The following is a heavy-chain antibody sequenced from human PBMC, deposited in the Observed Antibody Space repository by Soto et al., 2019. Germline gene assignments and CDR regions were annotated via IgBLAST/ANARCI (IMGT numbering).Heavy chain of an antibody. D-gene: IGHD3-10*01. CDR1: GFTFSNAW. CDR2: IKSKTDGGTT. V-gene: IGHV3-15*01. CDR3: TTELNYYGSGSYYNLDWFDP. J-gene: IGHJ5*02. Sequence: GGSLRLSCAASGFTFSNAWMSWVRQAPGKGLEWVGRIKSKTDGGTTDYAAPVKGRFTISRDDSKNTLYLQMNSLKTEDTAVYYCTTELNYYGSGSYYNLDWFDPWGQGTLVTVSS.